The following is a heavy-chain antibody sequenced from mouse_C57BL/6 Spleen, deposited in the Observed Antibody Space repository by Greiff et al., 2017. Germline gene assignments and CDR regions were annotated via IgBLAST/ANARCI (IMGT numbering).Heavy chain of an antibody. CDR1: GYTFTSYW. CDR3: ARKENGYWYFDV. J-gene: IGHJ1*03. V-gene: IGHV1-50*01. Sequence: QVQLQQPGAELVKPGASVKLSCKASGYTFTSYWMQWVKQRPGQGLEWIGEIDPSDSYTNYNPKFKGKATLTVDTSSNTAYMQLSSLTSEDSAVYYCARKENGYWYFDVWGTGTTVTVSS. CDR2: IDPSDSYT. D-gene: IGHD2-2*01.